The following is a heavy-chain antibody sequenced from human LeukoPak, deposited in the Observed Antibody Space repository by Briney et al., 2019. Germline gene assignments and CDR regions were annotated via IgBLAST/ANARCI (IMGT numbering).Heavy chain of an antibody. V-gene: IGHV3-48*01. CDR2: ISSSSSTI. CDR1: GFTFSSYS. CDR3: AKRVLDGYNSPFDY. J-gene: IGHJ4*02. D-gene: IGHD5-24*01. Sequence: GGSLRLSCAASGFTFSSYSMNWVRQAPGKGLEWVSYISSSSSTIYYADSVKGRFTISRDNAKNSLYLQINSLRAEDTAVYYCAKRVLDGYNSPFDYWGQGTLVTVSS.